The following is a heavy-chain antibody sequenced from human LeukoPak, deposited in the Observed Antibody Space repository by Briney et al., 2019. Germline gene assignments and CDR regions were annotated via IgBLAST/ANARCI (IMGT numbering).Heavy chain of an antibody. D-gene: IGHD3-22*01. J-gene: IGHJ3*02. Sequence: GASVKVSCKASGYTFTSYDINWVRQATGQGLEWMGWMNPNSGNTGYAQKFQGRATMTRNTSISTAYMELSSLRSEDTAVYYCARGVDYYDSSGYLSDTFDIWGQGTMVTVSS. V-gene: IGHV1-8*01. CDR1: GYTFTSYD. CDR2: MNPNSGNT. CDR3: ARGVDYYDSSGYLSDTFDI.